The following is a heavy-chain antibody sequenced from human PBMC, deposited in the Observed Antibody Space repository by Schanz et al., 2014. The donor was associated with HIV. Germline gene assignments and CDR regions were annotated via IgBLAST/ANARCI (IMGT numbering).Heavy chain of an antibody. CDR1: GGTFRSNA. CDR3: ARAEGYSTSSAWGEDYNYYGMDV. V-gene: IGHV1-69*06. CDR2: IVPISGSA. D-gene: IGHD6-6*01. Sequence: QVQLVQSGAEVKKTGSSVKVSCKASGGTFRSNAITWVRQAPGQGLEWLGGIVPISGSANYPQKFQGRVTITADKSTSSVYMELNSLRSEDTAVYYCARAEGYSTSSAWGEDYNYYGMDVWGQGTTVTVSS. J-gene: IGHJ6*02.